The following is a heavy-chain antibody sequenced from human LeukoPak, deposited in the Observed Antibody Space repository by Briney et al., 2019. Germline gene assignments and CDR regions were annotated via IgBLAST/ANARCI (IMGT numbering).Heavy chain of an antibody. Sequence: GGSLRLSCAASGFTFTSYSMNWVRQAPGKGLEWVSTISGGGGSTYYADSVKGRFTISRDNSKNTLYLQVNSLRAEDTAVYYCAKGGKWDVTPFDYWGQGTLTTVSS. J-gene: IGHJ4*02. V-gene: IGHV3-23*01. CDR3: AKGGKWDVTPFDY. D-gene: IGHD1-26*01. CDR2: ISGGGGST. CDR1: GFTFTSYS.